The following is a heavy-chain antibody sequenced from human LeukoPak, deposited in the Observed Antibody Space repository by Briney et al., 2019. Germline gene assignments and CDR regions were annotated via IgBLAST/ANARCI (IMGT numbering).Heavy chain of an antibody. Sequence: ASVKVSCKASGYTFTGYYMHWVRQAPGQGLEWMGWINPNSGGTNYAQEFQGRVTMTRDTSISTAYMELSRLRSDDTAVYYCASFTMIKDYYFDYWGQGTLVTVSS. CDR1: GYTFTGYY. CDR3: ASFTMIKDYYFDY. CDR2: INPNSGGT. D-gene: IGHD3-22*01. J-gene: IGHJ4*02. V-gene: IGHV1-2*02.